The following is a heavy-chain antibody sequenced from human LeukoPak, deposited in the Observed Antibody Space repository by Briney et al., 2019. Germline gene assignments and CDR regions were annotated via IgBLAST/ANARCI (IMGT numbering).Heavy chain of an antibody. CDR1: GFTFRSYG. V-gene: IGHV3-30*03. Sequence: GGSLRLSCAASGFTFRSYGIHWVRQAPGKGLEWVAIISYDGNYEYYADSVKGRFTVSRDNSKTVVYLQMTSLRAEDTAVYYCARGPVGATHFDYWGQGTLVTVSS. D-gene: IGHD1-26*01. CDR3: ARGPVGATHFDY. CDR2: ISYDGNYE. J-gene: IGHJ4*02.